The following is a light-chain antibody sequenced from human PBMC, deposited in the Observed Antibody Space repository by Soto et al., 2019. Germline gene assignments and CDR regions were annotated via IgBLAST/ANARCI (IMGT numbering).Light chain of an antibody. CDR2: DAS. J-gene: IGKJ5*01. CDR3: QQRSDWPPIT. CDR1: QSVGRY. V-gene: IGKV3-11*01. Sequence: EIVLAQSPATLSLSPGEKATLSCRASQSVGRYLAWYQQKPGQAPRLLIFDASNRATGIPARFSGSGSGTDFTLTISSLEPEDFAFYYCQQRSDWPPITFGQGTRLEN.